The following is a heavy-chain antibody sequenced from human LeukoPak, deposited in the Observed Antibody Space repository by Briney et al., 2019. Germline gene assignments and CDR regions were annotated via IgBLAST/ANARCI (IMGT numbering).Heavy chain of an antibody. Sequence: RLGESLKISCKASGYDFSVNWIAWVRQMPGKGLEWMGVVHCGDSDTKYSSSFQGQVTISVDKSIKTAYLQWNSLKASDSAMYYCARHGGGNSWPFQHWGQGSLVTVSS. CDR1: GYDFSVNW. V-gene: IGHV5-51*01. D-gene: IGHD6-13*01. CDR3: ARHGGGNSWPFQH. J-gene: IGHJ1*01. CDR2: VHCGDSDT.